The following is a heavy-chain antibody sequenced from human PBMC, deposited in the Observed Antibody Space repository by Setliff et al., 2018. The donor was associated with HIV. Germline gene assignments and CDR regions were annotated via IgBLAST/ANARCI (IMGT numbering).Heavy chain of an antibody. V-gene: IGHV3-7*03. Sequence: GGSLRLSCATSTFTFDSFSMTWVRQAPGKGLEWVANINQDGSEKNYLDSVKGRFTVSRDNAKNSVHLQMSSLRDEDTAVYYCAKGPGFLTDFWGQGTLVTVSS. D-gene: IGHD3-3*01. CDR2: INQDGSEK. CDR1: TFTFDSFS. J-gene: IGHJ4*02. CDR3: AKGPGFLTDF.